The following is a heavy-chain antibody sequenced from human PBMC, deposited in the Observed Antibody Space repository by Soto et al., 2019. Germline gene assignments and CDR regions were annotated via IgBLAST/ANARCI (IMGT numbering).Heavy chain of an antibody. D-gene: IGHD4-4*01. CDR1: GFTFSSYS. Sequence: GGSLRLSCAASGFTFSSYSMNWVRQAPGKGLEWVSSISSSSSYIYYADSVKGRFTISRDNAKNSLYLQMNSLRAEDTAVYYCARDQQSNYLGVDYYYMDVWGKGTTVTVSS. J-gene: IGHJ6*03. V-gene: IGHV3-21*01. CDR2: ISSSSSYI. CDR3: ARDQQSNYLGVDYYYMDV.